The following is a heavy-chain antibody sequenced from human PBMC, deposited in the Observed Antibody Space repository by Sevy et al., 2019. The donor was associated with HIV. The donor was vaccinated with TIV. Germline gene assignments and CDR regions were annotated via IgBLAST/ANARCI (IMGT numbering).Heavy chain of an antibody. CDR2: INPNSGDT. Sequence: ASVKVSCKASGYTFTGQYTHWVRQAPGQGLEWMGWINPNSGDTNYAQEFQGRVTMTRDTSISTAYMELSGLKSDDTAVYYCSRDRRLRGYSYGCFDYWGQGTLVTVSS. J-gene: IGHJ4*02. V-gene: IGHV1-2*02. CDR1: GYTFTGQY. D-gene: IGHD5-18*01. CDR3: SRDRRLRGYSYGCFDY.